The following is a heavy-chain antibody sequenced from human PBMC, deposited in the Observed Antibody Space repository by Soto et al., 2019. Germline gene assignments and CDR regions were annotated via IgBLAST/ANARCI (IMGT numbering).Heavy chain of an antibody. Sequence: QVQLQQWGAGLLKPSETLSLTCAVYGGSFSGYYWSWIRQPPGKGLEWIGEINHSGSTNYNPSLKRRVTISVDTSKNQFSLKLSSVTAADTAVYYCATVQDIVVVPAAATRWFDPWGQGTLVTVSS. V-gene: IGHV4-34*01. CDR3: ATVQDIVVVPAAATRWFDP. J-gene: IGHJ5*02. CDR2: INHSGST. CDR1: GGSFSGYY. D-gene: IGHD2-2*01.